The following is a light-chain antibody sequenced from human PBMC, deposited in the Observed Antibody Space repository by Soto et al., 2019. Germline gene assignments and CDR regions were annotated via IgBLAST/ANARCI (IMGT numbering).Light chain of an antibody. CDR2: GAS. CDR3: QQSYNWPPLT. V-gene: IGKV3-15*01. CDR1: QSVSDN. Sequence: EIVLTQSPATLSVSPGERAILSCRASQSVSDNLAWYQQKPGQAPRLLIYGASTRASGIPARFGGSGSGTEFTLPISSLQSEDFAVYYCQQSYNWPPLTFSGGTKVEIK. J-gene: IGKJ4*01.